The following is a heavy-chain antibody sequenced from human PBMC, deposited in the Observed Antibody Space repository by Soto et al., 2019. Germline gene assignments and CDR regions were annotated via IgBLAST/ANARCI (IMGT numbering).Heavy chain of an antibody. J-gene: IGHJ4*02. V-gene: IGHV4-59*01. CDR3: ARLQLVQKVIDY. CDR1: GDSISTYY. CDR2: IFYSGGT. Sequence: SETLSLTCTVSGDSISTYYWSWVRQPPGKGLQWIGYIFYSGGTAYNPSLKSRVTISLDMSKKQISLKLSSVTTADTATYFCARLQLVQKVIDYWGQGTLVTVSS. D-gene: IGHD1-1*01.